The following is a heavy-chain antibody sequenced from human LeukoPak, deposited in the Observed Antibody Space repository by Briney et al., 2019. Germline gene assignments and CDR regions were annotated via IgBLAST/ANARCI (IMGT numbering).Heavy chain of an antibody. V-gene: IGHV3-23*01. D-gene: IGHD3-16*01. CDR1: GFTFSNFA. CDR3: ARGSGGPPSI. CDR2: LPVNTGDT. Sequence: QPGGSLRLSCAASGFTFSNFAVSWVRQAPGKGLEWVSALPVNTGDTSYAESVKGRFTISRDNAKNTLYLQMNSLRVEDTAVYYCARGSGGPPSIWGQGTLVTVSS. J-gene: IGHJ4*02.